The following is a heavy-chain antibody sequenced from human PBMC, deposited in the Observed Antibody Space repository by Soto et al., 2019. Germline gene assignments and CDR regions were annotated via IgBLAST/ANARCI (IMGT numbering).Heavy chain of an antibody. CDR3: ARVMTAYYFDY. Sequence: SETLSLTCAVYGGSFSGYYWSWIRQPPGKGLEWIGEINHSGSTNYNPSLKSRVTISVDTPKNQFSLKLSSVTAADTAVYYCARVMTAYYFDYWGQGTLVTVSS. D-gene: IGHD2-21*02. CDR2: INHSGST. V-gene: IGHV4-34*01. J-gene: IGHJ4*02. CDR1: GGSFSGYY.